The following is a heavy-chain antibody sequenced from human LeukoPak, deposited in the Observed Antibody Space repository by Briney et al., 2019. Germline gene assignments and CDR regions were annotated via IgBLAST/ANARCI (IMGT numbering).Heavy chain of an antibody. CDR2: IYYSGST. J-gene: IGHJ4*01. CDR3: ARPPVVQKYFDN. CDR1: GGSISSGGYY. V-gene: IGHV4-31*03. D-gene: IGHD4-23*01. Sequence: SETLSLTCTVSGGSISSGGYYWSWIRQHPGKGLEWIGYIYYSGSTYYNPSLKSRLTISVDTSKNQFSLKLSSVTAADTAVYYCARPPVVQKYFDNWGQEPWSPSPQ.